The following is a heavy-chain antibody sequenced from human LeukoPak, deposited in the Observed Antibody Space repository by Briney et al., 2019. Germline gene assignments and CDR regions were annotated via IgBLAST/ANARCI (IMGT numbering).Heavy chain of an antibody. CDR2: INHSGST. J-gene: IGHJ5*02. CDR1: GGSFSGYY. V-gene: IGHV4-34*01. CDR3: ARALYCSSNKCYIGGDWFDP. Sequence: SETLSRTCAVYGGSFSGYYWSWIRQPPGKGLEWIGEINHSGSTNYNPSLKSRVTISVDTSKNQFSLKLSSVTAADTAVYYCARALYCSSNKCYIGGDWFDPWGERPLLTVSS. D-gene: IGHD2-2*02.